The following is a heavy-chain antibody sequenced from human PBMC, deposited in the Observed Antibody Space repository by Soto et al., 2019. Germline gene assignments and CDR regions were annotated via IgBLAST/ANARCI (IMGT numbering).Heavy chain of an antibody. J-gene: IGHJ3*02. Sequence: GGSLRLSCAASGFTFSSYAMGWVRQAPGKGLEWVSVISGSGGSTYYADSVKGRFTISRDNSKNTLYLQMNSLRVEDTAVYYCASPYYHDSSGYYPNDAFDIWGQGTLVTVSS. V-gene: IGHV3-23*01. CDR2: ISGSGGST. CDR3: ASPYYHDSSGYYPNDAFDI. CDR1: GFTFSSYA. D-gene: IGHD3-22*01.